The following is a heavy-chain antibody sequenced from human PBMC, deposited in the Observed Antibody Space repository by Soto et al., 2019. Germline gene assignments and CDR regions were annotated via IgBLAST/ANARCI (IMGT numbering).Heavy chain of an antibody. V-gene: IGHV4-39*01. D-gene: IGHD4-4*01. CDR2: IYYSGST. CDR3: ARHRPVYSNYVQNWFDP. CDR1: GGSISSSSYY. Sequence: SETLSLTCTVSGGSISSSSYYWGWIRQPPGKGLEWIGSIYYSGSTYYNPSLKSRVTISVDTSKNQFSLKLSSVTAADTAVYYCARHRPVYSNYVQNWFDPWGQGPWSPSPQ. J-gene: IGHJ5*02.